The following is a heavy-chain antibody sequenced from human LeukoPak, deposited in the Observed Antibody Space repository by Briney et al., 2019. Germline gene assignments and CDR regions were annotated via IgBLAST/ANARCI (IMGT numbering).Heavy chain of an antibody. Sequence: ASVKVSCKASGYTFTSYDINWVRQATGQGLEWMGWMNPNSGNTGYAQKFQDRVTMTRDTSTSTVYMELSSLRSEDTAVYYCARDLGGSWYFDLWGRGTLVTVSS. J-gene: IGHJ2*01. D-gene: IGHD3-10*01. CDR3: ARDLGGSWYFDL. CDR1: GYTFTSYD. V-gene: IGHV1-8*02. CDR2: MNPNSGNT.